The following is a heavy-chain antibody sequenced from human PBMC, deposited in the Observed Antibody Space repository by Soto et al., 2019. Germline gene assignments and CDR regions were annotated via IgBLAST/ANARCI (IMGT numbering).Heavy chain of an antibody. V-gene: IGHV5-51*01. CDR1: GYSFSNYW. Sequence: PGESLKISCKGSGYSFSNYWIGWVRQMPGRGLEWMGVIYPGDSDTRYSPSFNGQVTISVDKSISTAYLPWISLKASDTAMYYCARQQIPGEWTAFEIWGQGIMVTV. CDR3: ARQQIPGEWTAFEI. D-gene: IGHD3-10*01. CDR2: IYPGDSDT. J-gene: IGHJ3*02.